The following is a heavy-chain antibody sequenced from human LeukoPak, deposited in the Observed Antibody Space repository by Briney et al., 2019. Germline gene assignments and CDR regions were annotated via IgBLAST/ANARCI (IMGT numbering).Heavy chain of an antibody. CDR3: AKIRFLDPEGTIDYYYYMDV. V-gene: IGHV3-30*02. D-gene: IGHD3-3*01. Sequence: GGSLRLSCAASGFTFSSYGIHWVRQAPGKGLEWVAFIRYDGSNKYYADSVKGRFTISRDNSKNTLYLQMNSLRAEDTAVYYCAKIRFLDPEGTIDYYYYMDVWGKGTTVTVSS. J-gene: IGHJ6*03. CDR1: GFTFSSYG. CDR2: IRYDGSNK.